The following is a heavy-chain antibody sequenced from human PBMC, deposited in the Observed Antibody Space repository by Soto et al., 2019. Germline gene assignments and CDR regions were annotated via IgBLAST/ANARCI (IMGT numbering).Heavy chain of an antibody. D-gene: IGHD1-7*01. V-gene: IGHV4-4*07. CDR2: ITVNGIT. CDR3: ARESGENWTYEAH. J-gene: IGHJ1*01. Sequence: QVQQLESGPGLVKPWDTLSLTCTVSGAYVSDFSWSWIRQPAGKGLQWIRRITVNGITQYTPSFRSRVTMSMDTSSNQFSLNLQSATAADTARYYCARESGENWTYEAHWGQGNLVTVSS. CDR1: GAYVSDFS.